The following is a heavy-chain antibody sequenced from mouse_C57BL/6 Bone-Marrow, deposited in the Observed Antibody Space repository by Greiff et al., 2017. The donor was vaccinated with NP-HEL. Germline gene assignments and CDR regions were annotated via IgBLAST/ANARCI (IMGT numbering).Heavy chain of an antibody. J-gene: IGHJ3*01. D-gene: IGHD3-3*01. CDR2: IRNKANGYTT. CDR3: ARYGGTLAY. V-gene: IGHV7-3*01. CDR1: GFTFTDYY. Sequence: EVKVVESGGGLVQPGGSLSLSCAASGFTFTDYYMSWVRQPPGKALEWLGFIRNKANGYTTEYSASVKGRFTISRDNSQSILYLQMNALRAEDSATYYCARYGGTLAYWGQGTLVTVSA.